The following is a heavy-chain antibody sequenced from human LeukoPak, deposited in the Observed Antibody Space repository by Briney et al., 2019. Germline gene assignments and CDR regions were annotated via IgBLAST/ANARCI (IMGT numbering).Heavy chain of an antibody. CDR2: IYTSGST. CDR1: GGSISSGSYY. V-gene: IGHV4-61*02. D-gene: IGHD2-2*01. J-gene: IGHJ4*02. Sequence: PSETLSLTCTVSGGSISSGSYYWSWIRQPAGKGREWIGRIYTSGSTDYNPSLKSRVTISVDTSKNQFSLKLSAVTAADTAVYYCARHKDIVVVPAAIWWFDYWGQGTLVTVSS. CDR3: ARHKDIVVVPAAIWWFDY.